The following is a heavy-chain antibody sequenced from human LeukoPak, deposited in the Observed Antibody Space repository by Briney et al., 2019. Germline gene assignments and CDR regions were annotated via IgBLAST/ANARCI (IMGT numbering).Heavy chain of an antibody. CDR1: GFTFYHYG. V-gene: IGHV3-20*01. Sequence: GGSLRLSCTASGFTFYHYGMSWVRQAPRKRLEWGSSIYWNGDSTGYAESVKGRFTISRDNAKNSPYLQMNSLRVEDTALYHCARAAGECSGGSCYSHAFDVWGQGTRVTVSS. D-gene: IGHD2-15*01. J-gene: IGHJ3*01. CDR2: IYWNGDST. CDR3: ARAAGECSGGSCYSHAFDV.